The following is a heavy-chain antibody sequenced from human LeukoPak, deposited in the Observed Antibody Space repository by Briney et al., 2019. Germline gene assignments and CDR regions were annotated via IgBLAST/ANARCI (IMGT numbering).Heavy chain of an antibody. D-gene: IGHD2-15*01. CDR1: GFTFSSYA. V-gene: IGHV3-30-3*01. J-gene: IGHJ4*02. Sequence: SGGSLRLSCAASGFTFSSYAMHWVRQAPGKGVEGVAVISYDGSNKYYADSVKGRFTISRDNSKNTLYLQMNSLRAEDTAVYYCARGIVVVAAKGELLDYWGQGTLVTVSS. CDR3: ARGIVVVAAKGELLDY. CDR2: ISYDGSNK.